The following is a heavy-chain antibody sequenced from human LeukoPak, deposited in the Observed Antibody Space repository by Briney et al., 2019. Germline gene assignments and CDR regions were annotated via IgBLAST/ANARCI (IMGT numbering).Heavy chain of an antibody. Sequence: PGGSLRLSCAASGFTFSSYEINWVRQAPGKGLEWVSYIGNSGSTIYYADSVKGRFTVSRDNAKNSLYLQMNSLRAEDTAVYYCARDRKAHNWGRGTLVTVSS. CDR2: IGNSGSTI. CDR1: GFTFSSYE. V-gene: IGHV3-48*03. J-gene: IGHJ4*02. CDR3: ARDRKAHN.